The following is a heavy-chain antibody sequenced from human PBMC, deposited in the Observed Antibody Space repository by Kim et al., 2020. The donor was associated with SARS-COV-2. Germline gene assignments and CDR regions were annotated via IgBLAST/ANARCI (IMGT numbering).Heavy chain of an antibody. V-gene: IGHV3-74*01. Sequence: GGSLRLSCAGSGFTFSEHWMHWVRQAPGKGLEWVARIYNDGTKSDYADSVKGRFMISRDNAKNTLYLQIDGLRVEDTAVYYCVRDLSGSCGDPNFDYWGRGTLVTVSS. J-gene: IGHJ4*02. CDR2: IYNDGTKS. CDR1: GFTFSEHW. CDR3: VRDLSGSCGDPNFDY. D-gene: IGHD3-10*01.